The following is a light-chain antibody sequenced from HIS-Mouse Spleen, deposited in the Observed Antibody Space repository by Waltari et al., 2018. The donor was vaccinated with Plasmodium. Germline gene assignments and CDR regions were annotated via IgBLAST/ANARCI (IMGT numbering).Light chain of an antibody. CDR3: GTWDSSLSAGVV. CDR2: DNN. J-gene: IGLJ2*01. CDR1: RSNILNNY. Sequence: QSALTQPPSVSAAPGQQVTISCSGSRSNILNNYFSLYQQLPGTPPKLLIHDNNKRPSGIPDRFSGSKSGTSATLGITGLQTGDEADYYCGTWDSSLSAGVVFGGGTKLTVL. V-gene: IGLV1-51*01.